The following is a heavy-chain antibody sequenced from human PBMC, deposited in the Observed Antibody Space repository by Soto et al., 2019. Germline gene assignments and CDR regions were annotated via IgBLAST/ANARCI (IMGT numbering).Heavy chain of an antibody. CDR3: ARTPADGYSGYDFYYYGMDV. V-gene: IGHV1-69*13. CDR2: IIPIFGTA. CDR1: GGTFSSYA. Sequence: GASVKVSCKASGGTFSSYAISWVRQAPGQGLEWMGGIIPIFGTANYAQKFQGRVTITADESTSTAYMELSSLRSEDTAVYYCARTPADGYSGYDFYYYGMDVWGQGTTVTVSS. J-gene: IGHJ6*02. D-gene: IGHD5-12*01.